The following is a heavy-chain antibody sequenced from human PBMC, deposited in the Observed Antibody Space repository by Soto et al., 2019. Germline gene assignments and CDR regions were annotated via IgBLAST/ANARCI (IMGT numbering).Heavy chain of an antibody. V-gene: IGHV1-18*01. J-gene: IGHJ4*02. CDR2: ISTYNGNT. CDR1: GYTFTNFD. CDR3: AREISADY. Sequence: QVQLVQSGAELKKPGASVKVSCKASGYTFTNFDITGVRQAPGQGLEWLGWISTYNGNTKYAQKFQDIVTLTTDTSTSTAYMELTSLRSDDTAVYFCAREISADYWGQGTLVTVSS.